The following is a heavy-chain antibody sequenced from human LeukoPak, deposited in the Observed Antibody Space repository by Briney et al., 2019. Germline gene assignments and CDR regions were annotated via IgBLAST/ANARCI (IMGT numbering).Heavy chain of an antibody. CDR3: ARAYYDFWSGPYFRH. Sequence: SQTLCPTCAVYGGAFSGYSWSWIRQPPGKGQERSGEVNHSGSTNYSPSLKRRVTISVDTSKNQFSLRLSSVTAADTAVYYGARAYYDFWSGPYFRHWGQGTLVTVSS. CDR2: VNHSGST. CDR1: GGAFSGYS. V-gene: IGHV4-34*01. J-gene: IGHJ1*01. D-gene: IGHD3-3*01.